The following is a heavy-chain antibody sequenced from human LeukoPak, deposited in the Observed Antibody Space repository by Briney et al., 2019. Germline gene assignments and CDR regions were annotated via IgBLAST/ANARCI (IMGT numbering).Heavy chain of an antibody. V-gene: IGHV3-21*01. CDR3: ARKDSSGYYFPIDY. D-gene: IGHD3-22*01. J-gene: IGHJ4*02. Sequence: GGSLRLSCAASGFTFSSYCMNWVRQAPGKGLEWVSSISSSSSYIYYADSVKGRFTISRDNAKNSLYLQMNSLRAEDTAVYYCARKDSSGYYFPIDYWGQGTLVTVSS. CDR2: ISSSSSYI. CDR1: GFTFSSYC.